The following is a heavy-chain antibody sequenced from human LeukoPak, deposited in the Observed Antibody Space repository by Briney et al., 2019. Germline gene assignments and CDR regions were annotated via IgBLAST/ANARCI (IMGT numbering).Heavy chain of an antibody. CDR1: GGFDIYY. CDR2: TTFRGKT. Sequence: PSETLSLTCAVYGGFDIYYWTIVRQPPGKGLEWIGETTFRGKTNYNPSLKGRVTISVDRTTQQFSLKLTSVTVADTAVYYCARSYYDILTYGGFDPWGQGTLVTVSS. D-gene: IGHD3-9*01. J-gene: IGHJ5*02. V-gene: IGHV4-34*01. CDR3: ARSYYDILTYGGFDP.